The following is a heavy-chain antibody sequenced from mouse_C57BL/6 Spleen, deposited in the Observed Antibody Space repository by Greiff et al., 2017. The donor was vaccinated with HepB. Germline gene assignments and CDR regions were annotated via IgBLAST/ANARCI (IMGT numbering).Heavy chain of an antibody. CDR1: GYTFTDYE. CDR3: TRDPLYDYDGY. D-gene: IGHD2-4*01. CDR2: IDPETGGT. V-gene: IGHV1-15*01. Sequence: QVQLQQSGAELVRPGASVTLSCKASGYTFTDYEMHWVKQTPVHGLEWIGAIDPETGGTAYNQKFKGKAILTADKSSSTAYMELRSLTYEDSAVYYCTRDPLYDYDGYWGQGTTLTVSS. J-gene: IGHJ2*01.